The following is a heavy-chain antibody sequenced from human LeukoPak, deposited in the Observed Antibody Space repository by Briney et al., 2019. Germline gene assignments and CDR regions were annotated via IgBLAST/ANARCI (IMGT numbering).Heavy chain of an antibody. J-gene: IGHJ6*04. CDR3: ARNSVGMDV. CDR1: GFTFSSYS. CDR2: IKPDGSEK. D-gene: IGHD1-26*01. Sequence: PGGSLRLSCAASGFTFSSYSMNWVRQAPGKGLEWVANIKPDGSEKYFVDSVKGRFTISRDNAKNSLHLHMNSLRVEDTAVYYCARNSVGMDVWGKGTTVTVSS. V-gene: IGHV3-7*01.